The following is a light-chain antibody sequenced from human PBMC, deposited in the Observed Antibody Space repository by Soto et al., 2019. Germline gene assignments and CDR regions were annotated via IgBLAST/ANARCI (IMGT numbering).Light chain of an antibody. CDR3: QAYDYSLTASV. CDR1: SSNIGSNY. V-gene: IGLV1-47*01. J-gene: IGLJ3*02. Sequence: QSVLTQPPSASGTPGQRVTISCSGSSSNIGSNYVSWYQKLPGTAPKLLICRNSQRPSGVPDRFSGSKSGTSASLAITGLQAEDEADYYCQAYDYSLTASVFGGGTQLTVL. CDR2: RNS.